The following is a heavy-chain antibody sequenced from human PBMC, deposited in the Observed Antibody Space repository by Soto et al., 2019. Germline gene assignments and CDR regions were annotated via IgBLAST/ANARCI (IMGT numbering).Heavy chain of an antibody. CDR2: INHSGST. V-gene: IGHV4-34*01. CDR1: NGCISGYY. CDR3: ARGRVAAAGTGYYYMAV. Sequence: PSETLSLTCAVCNGCISGYYWSWIRQPPGKGLEWIGEINHSGSTNYNPSLKSRVTISVDTSKNQFSLKLSSVTAADTAVYYCARGRVAAAGTGYYYMAVWGKGTTVTVSS. J-gene: IGHJ6*03. D-gene: IGHD6-13*01.